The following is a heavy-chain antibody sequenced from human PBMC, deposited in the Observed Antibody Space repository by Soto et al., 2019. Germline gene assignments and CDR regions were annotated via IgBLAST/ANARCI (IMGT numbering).Heavy chain of an antibody. CDR3: AGYKSNYYYGMDV. CDR2: IYYSGIT. CDR1: GGSISRYY. Sequence: QVQLQESGPGLVKPSETLSLTCTVSGGSISRYYWSWIRQPPGKGLEWIGYIYYSGITNYNPSLKSRVTISVDTSKNQFSLKLSSVTAADTAVYYCAGYKSNYYYGMDVWGQGTTVTVSS. V-gene: IGHV4-59*01. D-gene: IGHD1-20*01. J-gene: IGHJ6*02.